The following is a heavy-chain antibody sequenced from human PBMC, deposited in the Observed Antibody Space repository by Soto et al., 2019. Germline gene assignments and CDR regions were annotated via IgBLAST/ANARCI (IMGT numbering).Heavy chain of an antibody. J-gene: IGHJ6*02. Sequence: SETLSLTCAVYGGSFSGYYWSWIRQPPGKGLEWIGEINHSGSTNYNPSLKSRVTISVDTSKNQFSLKLSSVTAADTAVYYCARLNTYRDNDYYYASRHGMDVWGQGTTVTVSS. CDR1: GGSFSGYY. CDR3: ARLNTYRDNDYYYASRHGMDV. D-gene: IGHD3-10*01. CDR2: INHSGST. V-gene: IGHV4-34*01.